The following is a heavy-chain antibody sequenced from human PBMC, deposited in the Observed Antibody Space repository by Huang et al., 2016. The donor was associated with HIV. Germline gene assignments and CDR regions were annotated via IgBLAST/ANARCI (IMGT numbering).Heavy chain of an antibody. CDR3: ARGKSTYYDFWSGYYTLDY. J-gene: IGHJ4*02. Sequence: QVQLQESGPGLVKPSETLSLTCTVSGGSISSYYWSWIRQPPGKGLEWIGYNYYSGSTNCNPSLKSRVTISVDTSKNQFSLKLSSVTAADTAVYYCARGKSTYYDFWSGYYTLDYWGQGTLVTVSS. CDR2: NYYSGST. V-gene: IGHV4-59*01. CDR1: GGSISSYY. D-gene: IGHD3-3*01.